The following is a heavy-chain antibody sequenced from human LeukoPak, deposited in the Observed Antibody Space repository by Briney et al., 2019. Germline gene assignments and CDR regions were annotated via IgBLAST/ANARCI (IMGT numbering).Heavy chain of an antibody. Sequence: GGSLRLSCAASGFTFSSYAMSWVRQAPGKGLEWVSAISGSGGSTYYADSVKGRFTISRDNSKNTLYLQMNSLRAEDTAVYYCAMGMDPLHEYQLLSRPEYFQHWGQGTLVTVSS. V-gene: IGHV3-23*01. CDR1: GFTFSSYA. D-gene: IGHD2-2*01. CDR3: AMGMDPLHEYQLLSRPEYFQH. J-gene: IGHJ1*01. CDR2: ISGSGGST.